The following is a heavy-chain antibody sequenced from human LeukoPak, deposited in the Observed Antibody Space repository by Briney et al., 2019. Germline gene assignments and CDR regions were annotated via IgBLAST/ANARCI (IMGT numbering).Heavy chain of an antibody. V-gene: IGHV4-34*01. CDR1: GGSFSGYY. Sequence: SETLSLTCAVYGGSFSGYYWSWIRQPPGKGLEWSGEINHSGSTNYNPSLKSGVTISVDTSKKKFSQKRSSVTAADTAVYYCARSQESRYSYGYVWGQGTLVTVSS. CDR2: INHSGST. D-gene: IGHD5-18*01. J-gene: IGHJ4*02. CDR3: ARSQESRYSYGYV.